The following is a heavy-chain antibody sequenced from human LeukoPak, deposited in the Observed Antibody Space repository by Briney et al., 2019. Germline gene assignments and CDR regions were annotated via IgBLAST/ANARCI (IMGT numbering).Heavy chain of an antibody. D-gene: IGHD1-26*01. V-gene: IGHV3-7*05. Sequence: GGSLRLSCAASGFTFTNAWMTWVRQAPGKGLEWVANIKQDGSEKYYVDSVKGRFTISRDNAKNSLFLQMSSLRAEDTAVYYCARDSPAGGPDYWGQGTLVTVSS. J-gene: IGHJ4*02. CDR3: ARDSPAGGPDY. CDR1: GFTFTNAW. CDR2: IKQDGSEK.